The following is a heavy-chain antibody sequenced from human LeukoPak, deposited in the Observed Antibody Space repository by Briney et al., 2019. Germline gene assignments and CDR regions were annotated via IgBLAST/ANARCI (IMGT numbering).Heavy chain of an antibody. CDR1: GFTFSSYG. V-gene: IGHV3-30*02. CDR3: AKDLFGLGMITFGGAADY. D-gene: IGHD3-16*01. Sequence: QAGGSLRLSCAASGFTFSSYGMHWVRQAPGKGLEWVAFIRYDGSNKYYADSVKGRFTISRDNSKNTLYLQMNSLRAEDTAVYYCAKDLFGLGMITFGGAADYWGQGTLVTVSS. CDR2: IRYDGSNK. J-gene: IGHJ4*02.